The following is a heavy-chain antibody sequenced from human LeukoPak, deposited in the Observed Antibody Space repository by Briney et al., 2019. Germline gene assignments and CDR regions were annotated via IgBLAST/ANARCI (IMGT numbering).Heavy chain of an antibody. D-gene: IGHD5-12*01. CDR2: ISYSGST. CDR1: GGSITNYY. J-gene: IGHJ4*02. Sequence: SETLSLTCTVSGGSITNYYWSWIRQPPGKGLEWIGYISYSGSTNYSPSLKSRVTISVDTSKKQFSLNLNSVTAADTAIYYFARGARGYPDDNFDYWGQGTLVTVSS. V-gene: IGHV4-59*01. CDR3: ARGARGYPDDNFDY.